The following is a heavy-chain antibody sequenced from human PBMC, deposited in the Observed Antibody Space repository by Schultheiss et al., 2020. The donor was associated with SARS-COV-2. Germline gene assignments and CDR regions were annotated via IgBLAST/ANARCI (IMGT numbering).Heavy chain of an antibody. CDR3: ARAEYNWNAGDY. V-gene: IGHV3-53*01. D-gene: IGHD1-1*01. CDR2: IYSGGST. J-gene: IGHJ4*02. Sequence: GGSLRLSCAASGFTVSSNYMDWVRQAPGKGLEWVSVIYSGGSTYYADSVKGRFTISRDNSKNTLYLQMNSLRAEDTAVYYCARAEYNWNAGDYWGQGTLVTVSS. CDR1: GFTVSSNY.